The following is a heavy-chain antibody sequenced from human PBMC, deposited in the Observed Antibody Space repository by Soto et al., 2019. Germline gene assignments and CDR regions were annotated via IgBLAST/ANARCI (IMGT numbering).Heavy chain of an antibody. Sequence: EVPLLESGGGLVQPGGSLRLSCAASGLTFSSYAMSWVRQAPGKGLEWVSAITNSGGSTYYADSVKGRFTISRDNSKNTLYLQMNSLRAEDTAVYYCAKIPHSSSWYLDAFDIWGQGTMVTVSS. V-gene: IGHV3-23*01. CDR3: AKIPHSSSWYLDAFDI. D-gene: IGHD6-13*01. CDR1: GLTFSSYA. CDR2: ITNSGGST. J-gene: IGHJ3*02.